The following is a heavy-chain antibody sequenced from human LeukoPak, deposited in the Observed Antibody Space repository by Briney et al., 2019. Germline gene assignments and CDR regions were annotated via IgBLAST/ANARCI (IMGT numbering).Heavy chain of an antibody. Sequence: SETLSLTCAVYGGSFSGYYWSWIRQPPGKGLEWIGEINHSGSTNYNPSLKSRVTISVDTSKNQFSLKLSSVTAADTAVYYCAGVPYYYDSSERYFDYWGQGTLVTVSS. V-gene: IGHV4-34*01. J-gene: IGHJ4*02. CDR2: INHSGST. D-gene: IGHD3-22*01. CDR3: AGVPYYYDSSERYFDY. CDR1: GGSFSGYY.